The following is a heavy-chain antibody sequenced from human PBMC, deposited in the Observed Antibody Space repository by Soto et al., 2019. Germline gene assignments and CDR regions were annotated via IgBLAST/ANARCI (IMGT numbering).Heavy chain of an antibody. J-gene: IGHJ6*02. Sequence: QVQLVQSGAEMKKPGSSVKVSCKASGGTFSKYAISWVRQAPGQGLEWMGGIIPIFGTVKYAQKFQGRVTITANESTSTVYMELSSLRSEDTAVYFCARRSAHNDYCYCGMGVWGQGTTVIVSS. CDR1: GGTFSKYA. CDR2: IIPIFGTV. V-gene: IGHV1-69*01. D-gene: IGHD1-26*01. CDR3: ARRSAHNDYCYCGMGV.